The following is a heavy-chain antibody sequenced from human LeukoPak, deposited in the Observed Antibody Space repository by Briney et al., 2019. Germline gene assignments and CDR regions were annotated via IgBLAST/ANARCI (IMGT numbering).Heavy chain of an antibody. J-gene: IGHJ4*02. CDR1: VYTFTGYY. V-gene: IGHV1-2*02. CDR2: INPNSGGT. D-gene: IGHD3-10*01. CDR3: ARDLSPYYGSGSWDY. Sequence: ASVTVSFKASVYTFTGYYMHWVRQAPGQGREWMGWINPNSGGTNYAQKFQGRVTMTRDTSISTAYMELSRLRSDDTAVYYCARDLSPYYGSGSWDYWGQGTLVTVSS.